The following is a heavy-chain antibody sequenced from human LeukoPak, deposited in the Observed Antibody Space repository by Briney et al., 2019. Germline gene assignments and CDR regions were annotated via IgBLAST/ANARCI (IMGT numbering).Heavy chain of an antibody. Sequence: LRLSCAASGFTFSSYAMHWVRQAPGKGLEWVAVISYDGSNKYYADSVKGRFTISRDNSKNTLYLQMNSLRAEDTAVYYCAKDERLRAPFDYWGQGTLVTVSS. V-gene: IGHV3-30*04. D-gene: IGHD6-25*01. CDR1: GFTFSSYA. CDR3: AKDERLRAPFDY. CDR2: ISYDGSNK. J-gene: IGHJ4*02.